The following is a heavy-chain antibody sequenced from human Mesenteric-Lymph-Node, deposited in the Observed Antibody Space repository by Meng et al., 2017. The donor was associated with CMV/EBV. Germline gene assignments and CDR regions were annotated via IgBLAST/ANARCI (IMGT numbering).Heavy chain of an antibody. V-gene: IGHV1-46*01. CDR2: INPSGGGT. D-gene: IGHD3-22*01. CDR3: ARIYDYDSSGYYY. J-gene: IGHJ4*02. CDR1: GYTFTRYY. Sequence: ASGYTFTRYYIHWVRQAPGQGLEWMGVINPSGGGTSYGQKFQGRVTMIKDTSTSTLYMELSSLRSEDTAVYYCARIYDYDSSGYYYWGQGTLVTVSS.